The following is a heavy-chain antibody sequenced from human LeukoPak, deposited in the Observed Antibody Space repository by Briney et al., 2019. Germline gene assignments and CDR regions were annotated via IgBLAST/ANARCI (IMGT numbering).Heavy chain of an antibody. Sequence: SETLSLTCTVSGGSISSYYWSWLRQPPGKGLEWIGYIYYSGSTNYNPSLKSRVTISVDTSKNQFSLRLSSVTAADTAVYYCARRVFGVVQYYYYYYMDVWGKGTTVAVSS. V-gene: IGHV4-59*08. J-gene: IGHJ6*03. D-gene: IGHD3-3*01. CDR3: ARRVFGVVQYYYYYYMDV. CDR2: IYYSGST. CDR1: GGSISSYY.